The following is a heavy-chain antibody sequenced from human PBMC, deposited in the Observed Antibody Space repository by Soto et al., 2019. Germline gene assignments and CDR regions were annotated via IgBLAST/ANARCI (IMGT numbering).Heavy chain of an antibody. CDR2: IYYSGST. CDR1: GGSISSYY. Sequence: QVQLQESGPGLVKPSETLSLTCTVSGGSISSYYWSWIRQPPGKGLEWIGYIYYSGSTNYNPSLKSRVTISVDTSKNQFSLKLSSVTAADTAVYYCARTIAVAGNYFDYWGQGTLVTVSS. J-gene: IGHJ4*02. CDR3: ARTIAVAGNYFDY. V-gene: IGHV4-59*01. D-gene: IGHD6-19*01.